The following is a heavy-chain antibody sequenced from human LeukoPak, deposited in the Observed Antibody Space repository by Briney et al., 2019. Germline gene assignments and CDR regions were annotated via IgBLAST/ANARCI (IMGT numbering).Heavy chain of an antibody. CDR1: GFTFTNYG. Sequence: GGSLRLSCAASGFTFTNYGMHWVRQAPGKGLEWVAVIWYDGSNKYYADSVKGRFTISRDNSKNTLYLQMNSLGAEDTTVYYCATDSSLCPDSWGQGTLVTVSS. CDR3: ATDSSLCPDS. D-gene: IGHD2-2*01. V-gene: IGHV3-33*01. J-gene: IGHJ5*01. CDR2: IWYDGSNK.